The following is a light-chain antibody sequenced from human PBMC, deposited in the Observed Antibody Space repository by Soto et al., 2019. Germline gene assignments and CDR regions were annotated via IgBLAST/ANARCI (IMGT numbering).Light chain of an antibody. V-gene: IGKV3-20*01. J-gene: IGKJ1*01. CDR3: QQYGSSGT. Sequence: EIVLTQSPGTLSLSPGERATLSCRASQSVSNNYLAWYQQKPGQAPRLLIYGASNRATGIPDGFSGSASGTDFTLTISILEPEDFAVYYYQQYGSSGTFGQGTQVDIK. CDR1: QSVSNNY. CDR2: GAS.